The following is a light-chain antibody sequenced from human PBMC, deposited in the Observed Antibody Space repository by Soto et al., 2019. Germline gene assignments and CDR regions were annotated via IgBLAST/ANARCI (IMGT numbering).Light chain of an antibody. V-gene: IGKV3-20*01. Sequence: VVSQSPGTLSLSAGERATLSCRASQTISNSLLAWYQQKLGQSPRLLIYGASSRATGIPDRFIGSGSGTDFTLTISRLEPEDFAVYACQQYGRAPITFGQGTRLE. J-gene: IGKJ5*01. CDR2: GAS. CDR3: QQYGRAPIT. CDR1: QTISNSL.